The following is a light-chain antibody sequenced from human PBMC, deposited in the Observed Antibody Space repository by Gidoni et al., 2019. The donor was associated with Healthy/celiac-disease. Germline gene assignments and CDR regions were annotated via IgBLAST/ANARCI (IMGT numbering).Light chain of an antibody. CDR1: SSDVGGYNF. Sequence: HSALTQPASASGPPGPSTTISCTGTSSDVGGYNFVSWHQQHPGNAPNLMIYEVSNRPAGVSSRFSSYKSSKAASLTISGLEEEDDDDYCSSSYTSSSPLVFGTGTKVTVL. V-gene: IGLV2-14*01. J-gene: IGLJ1*01. CDR2: EVS. CDR3: SSYTSSSPLV.